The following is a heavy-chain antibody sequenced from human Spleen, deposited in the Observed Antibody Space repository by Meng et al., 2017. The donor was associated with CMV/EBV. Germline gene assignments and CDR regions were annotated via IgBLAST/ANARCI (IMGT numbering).Heavy chain of an antibody. J-gene: IGHJ3*02. CDR2: ISSSSSYI. D-gene: IGHD2-2*01. CDR1: GFTISSYS. V-gene: IGHV3-21*01. CDR3: ARDPVSSIVVVPAAIRGAFDI. Sequence: GESLKISCAASGFTISSYSMNWVRQAPGKGLEWVSSISSSSSYIYYADSVKGRFTISRDNAKNSLYLQMNSLRAEDTAVYYCARDPVSSIVVVPAAIRGAFDIWGQGTMVTVSS.